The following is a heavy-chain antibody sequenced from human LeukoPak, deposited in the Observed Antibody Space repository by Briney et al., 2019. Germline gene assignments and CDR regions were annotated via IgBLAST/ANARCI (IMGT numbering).Heavy chain of an antibody. CDR1: GFAFSSYS. V-gene: IGHV3-21*01. CDR3: ARIMGGYYGSGSYYPPPFFDY. Sequence: GGSLRLSCEASGFAFSSYSMNCVRQAPGKGLEWVSSISSTSSYIYYADPVKGRFTISRDNAKNSLYLQMNSLRAEDTAVYYCARIMGGYYGSGSYYPPPFFDYWGQGTLVTVSS. CDR2: ISSTSSYI. D-gene: IGHD3-10*01. J-gene: IGHJ4*02.